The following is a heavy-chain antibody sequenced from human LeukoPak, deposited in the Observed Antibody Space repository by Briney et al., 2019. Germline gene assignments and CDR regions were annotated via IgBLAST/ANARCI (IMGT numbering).Heavy chain of an antibody. J-gene: IGHJ3*01. CDR3: AREKISWDGFHV. CDR2: ISESGDII. Sequence: GGSLRLSCTASVFTFISNGMTWGRQAPGKGREWGSRISESGDIIYYEDSVKGRYTIPREHSKNTLGLQMNSLRAEDTAVYYCAREKISWDGFHVWGQGTMVTVSS. CDR1: VFTFISNG. V-gene: IGHV3-23*01.